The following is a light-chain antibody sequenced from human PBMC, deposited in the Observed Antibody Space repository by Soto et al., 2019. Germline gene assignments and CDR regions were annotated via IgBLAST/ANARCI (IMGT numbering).Light chain of an antibody. V-gene: IGKV1-27*01. CDR2: AAS. CDR1: QGIKNY. Sequence: DIQVPQYPSSLSASVGDRVTITCRASQGIKNYLAWYQQKPGEIPKLLIYAASTLESGIPPRFSGSGSGTDFTLTINNLQPEDVATYYCQRYYNAPFTFGGGTKVEIK. CDR3: QRYYNAPFT. J-gene: IGKJ4*01.